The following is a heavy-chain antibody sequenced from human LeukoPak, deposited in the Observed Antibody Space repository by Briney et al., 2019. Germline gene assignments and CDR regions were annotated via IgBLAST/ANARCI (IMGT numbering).Heavy chain of an antibody. CDR3: ARGGATTEPYNYDILTTPNKKGAFDI. D-gene: IGHD3-9*01. Sequence: SETLSLTCAVYGGSFSGYYWSWIRQPPGKGLEWIGEIYHSGSTNYNPSLKSRVTISVDKSKNQFSLKLSSVTAADTAVYYCARGGATTEPYNYDILTTPNKKGAFDIWGQGTMVTVSS. CDR1: GGSFSGYY. V-gene: IGHV4-34*01. CDR2: IYHSGST. J-gene: IGHJ3*02.